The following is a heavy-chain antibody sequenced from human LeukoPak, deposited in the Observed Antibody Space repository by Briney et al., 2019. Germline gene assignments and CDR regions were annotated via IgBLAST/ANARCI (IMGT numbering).Heavy chain of an antibody. V-gene: IGHV3-33*08. CDR2: IRSDGTNK. CDR3: ARRAGAYSHPYDY. J-gene: IGHJ4*02. CDR1: GFTFSGFW. Sequence: GGSLRLSRAASGFTFSGFWMHWVRQAPGKGLEWVTFIRSDGTNKYYADSVKGRFTISRDNSKNTLYLQMNSLRAEDTAVYYCARRAGAYSHPYDYWGQGTLVTVSS. D-gene: IGHD4/OR15-4a*01.